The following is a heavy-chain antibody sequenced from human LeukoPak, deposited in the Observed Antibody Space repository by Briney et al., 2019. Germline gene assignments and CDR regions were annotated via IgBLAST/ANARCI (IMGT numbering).Heavy chain of an antibody. CDR3: ASTNWNDVNWFDP. CDR2: IIPIFGTA. Sequence: AASVKVSCXASGGTFSSYAISWVRQAPGQGLEWMARIIPIFGTANYAQKFQGRVTITTDESTSTAYMELSSLRSEDTAVYYCASTNWNDVNWFDPWGQGTLVTVSS. D-gene: IGHD1-1*01. CDR1: GGTFSSYA. V-gene: IGHV1-69*05. J-gene: IGHJ5*02.